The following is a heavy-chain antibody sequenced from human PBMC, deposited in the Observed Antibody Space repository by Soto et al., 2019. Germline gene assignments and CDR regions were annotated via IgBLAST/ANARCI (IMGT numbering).Heavy chain of an antibody. V-gene: IGHV3-23*01. J-gene: IGHJ4*02. CDR1: GFTFSSHA. D-gene: IGHD1-26*01. CDR2: ISGSGVAK. CDR3: AKDRSPGATTWNVY. Sequence: DVQLLESGGALVQPGGSLRLSCVASGFTFSSHAMNWVRQAPGKGLEWVSTISGSGVAKHYADSVKGRFTISRDNSNNTVFLQMNSLRAEDAAVYYCAKDRSPGATTWNVYWGQGTLVTVSS.